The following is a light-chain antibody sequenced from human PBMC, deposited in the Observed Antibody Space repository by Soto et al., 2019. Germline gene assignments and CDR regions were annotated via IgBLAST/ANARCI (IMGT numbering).Light chain of an antibody. CDR3: QQYGSSPYT. CDR2: GAS. V-gene: IGKV3-20*01. Sequence: EIVLTQSPGTLSFSPGERATLSCRASQSVSSSYLAWYQQKPGQAPRRLINGASSRATGIPDRFSGSGSGTHFTLTIRRLEPEDVAVYYCQQYGSSPYTFGQGTKLEI. CDR1: QSVSSSY. J-gene: IGKJ2*01.